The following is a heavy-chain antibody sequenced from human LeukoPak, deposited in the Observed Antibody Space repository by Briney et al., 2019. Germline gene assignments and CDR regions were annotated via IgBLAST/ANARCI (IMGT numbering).Heavy chain of an antibody. D-gene: IGHD3-10*01. J-gene: IGHJ4*02. CDR1: SEFFSGYY. Sequence: PSETLSLTCGVSSEFFSGYYWGWIRQPPGKGLEWIGDINDSGTTKYNPTLKSRVTISIDTSKNQFSLRVKSVTAADTAVYYCARLPLGAFGEVLNFDCWGQGTLVTVSS. CDR3: ARLPLGAFGEVLNFDC. CDR2: INDSGTT. V-gene: IGHV4-34*01.